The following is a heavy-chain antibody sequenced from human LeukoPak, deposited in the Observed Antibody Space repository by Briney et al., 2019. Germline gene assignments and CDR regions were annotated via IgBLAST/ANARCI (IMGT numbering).Heavy chain of an antibody. CDR1: GFTFSSYA. CDR2: ISYDGSNK. D-gene: IGHD3-3*01. J-gene: IGHJ4*02. V-gene: IGHV3-30*04. CDR3: ARDGEYSHSFLVLDY. Sequence: AGGSLRLSCAASGFTFSSYAMHWVRQAPGKGLEWVAVISYDGSNKYYADSVKGRFTISRDNSKNTLYLQMNSLRAEDTAVYYCARDGEYSHSFLVLDYWGQGTLVTVSS.